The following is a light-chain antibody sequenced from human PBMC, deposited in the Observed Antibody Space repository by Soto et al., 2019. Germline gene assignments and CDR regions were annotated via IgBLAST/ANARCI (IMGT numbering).Light chain of an antibody. CDR2: AAS. J-gene: IGKJ1*01. CDR1: QSISSY. V-gene: IGKV1-39*01. CDR3: QPSYSTPRT. Sequence: DIQRTQSPSSRSSSVGDRVTITCRASQSISSYLNWYQQKPGKVPKLLIYAASSLQSGVPSRFSGSGSGTDFTLTISSLQPEDFATYYCQPSYSTPRTFGQGTKVDIK.